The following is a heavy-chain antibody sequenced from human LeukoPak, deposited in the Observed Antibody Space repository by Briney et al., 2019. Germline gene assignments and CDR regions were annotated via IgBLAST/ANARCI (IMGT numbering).Heavy chain of an antibody. CDR3: ASPKGSWGELDY. J-gene: IGHJ4*02. CDR2: INAGNGNT. CDR1: GYTFTSYA. V-gene: IGHV1-3*01. D-gene: IGHD3-16*01. Sequence: ASVKVSCKGSGYTFTSYAMHWVRQAPGQRLEWMGWINAGNGNTKYSQKFQGRVTITRDTSASTAYMELSSLRSEDTAVYYCASPKGSWGELDYWGQGTLVTVSS.